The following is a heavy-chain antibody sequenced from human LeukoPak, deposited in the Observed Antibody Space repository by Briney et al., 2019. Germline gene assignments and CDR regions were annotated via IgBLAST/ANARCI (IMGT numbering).Heavy chain of an antibody. J-gene: IGHJ4*02. D-gene: IGHD6-19*01. CDR1: GFTFSDYY. CDR3: AKDPVAGMAYYFDY. V-gene: IGHV3-11*01. Sequence: GGSLRLSCAASGFTFSDYYMSWIRQAPGKGLEWVSYISSSGGTIYYADSVKGRFTISRDNAKNSLYLQMNSLRAEDTAVYYCAKDPVAGMAYYFDYWGQGTLVTVSS. CDR2: ISSSGGTI.